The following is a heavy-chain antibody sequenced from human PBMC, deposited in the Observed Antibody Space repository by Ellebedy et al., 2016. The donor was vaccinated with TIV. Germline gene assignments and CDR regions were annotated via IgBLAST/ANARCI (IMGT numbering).Heavy chain of an antibody. Sequence: GGSLRLXXAASGFTFSSYWMNWVRQAPGKGLEWVANIKQDGSEKNYMNSVKGRFTISRDSAKNSLYLQMSSLRAEDTAVYYCARDLLHNWDEAPLFDYWGQGTLVTVSS. CDR1: GFTFSSYW. J-gene: IGHJ4*02. D-gene: IGHD1-20*01. CDR3: ARDLLHNWDEAPLFDY. V-gene: IGHV3-7*01. CDR2: IKQDGSEK.